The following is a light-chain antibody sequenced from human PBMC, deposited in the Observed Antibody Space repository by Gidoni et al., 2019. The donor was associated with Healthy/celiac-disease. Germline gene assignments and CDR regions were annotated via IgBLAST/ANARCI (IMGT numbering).Light chain of an antibody. CDR1: QDISNY. CDR2: DAY. V-gene: IGKV1-33*01. Sequence: DIQITQSPSSLSASVGDRVTITCQASQDISNYFNWYQHKPGKDPKLLIHDAYNLETGVASRFSGSGDGKDFTYTISSMQPEDIAKYYCQQYDNRPPVFGGGTKVEIK. J-gene: IGKJ4*01. CDR3: QQYDNRPPV.